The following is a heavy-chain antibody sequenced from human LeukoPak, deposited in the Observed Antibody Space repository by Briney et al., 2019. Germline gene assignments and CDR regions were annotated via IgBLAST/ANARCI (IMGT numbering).Heavy chain of an antibody. V-gene: IGHV3-23*01. D-gene: IGHD2-2*02. CDR1: GFTFSSYG. Sequence: GGSLRLSCAASGFTFSSYGMSWVRRAPGKGLEWVSGISGSGGSTYYADSVKGRFTISRDNSKNTLYLQMNSLRAEDTAVYYCAKAVSCSSTSCYRSYGMDVWGQGTTVTVSS. CDR2: ISGSGGST. J-gene: IGHJ6*02. CDR3: AKAVSCSSTSCYRSYGMDV.